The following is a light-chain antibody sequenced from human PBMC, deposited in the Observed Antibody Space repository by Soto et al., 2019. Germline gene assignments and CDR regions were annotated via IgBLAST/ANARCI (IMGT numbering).Light chain of an antibody. J-gene: IGKJ1*01. CDR1: QSVSSY. Sequence: EIVLTQSPATLSLSPGERGTLSCRASQSVSSYLAWYQQRPGQAPRLLIYDASNRATGIPAKFSGSGSGTDFTLTISRLEPEDFAVYYCQQYGSSGTFGQGTKVDIK. V-gene: IGKV3-11*01. CDR2: DAS. CDR3: QQYGSSGT.